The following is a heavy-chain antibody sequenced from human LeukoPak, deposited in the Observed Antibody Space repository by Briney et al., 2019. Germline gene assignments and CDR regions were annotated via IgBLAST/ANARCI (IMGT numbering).Heavy chain of an antibody. CDR1: GYTFTSYG. J-gene: IGHJ6*03. Sequence: GASVKVSCKASGYTFTSYGISWVRQAPGQGLEWMGWISAYNGNTNYAQKLQGRVTMTTDTSTSTAYMELRSLRSDDTAVYYCARANRGGSGSYYSYYYYYMAVWGKGTTVTISS. D-gene: IGHD3-10*01. V-gene: IGHV1-18*01. CDR3: ARANRGGSGSYYSYYYYYMAV. CDR2: ISAYNGNT.